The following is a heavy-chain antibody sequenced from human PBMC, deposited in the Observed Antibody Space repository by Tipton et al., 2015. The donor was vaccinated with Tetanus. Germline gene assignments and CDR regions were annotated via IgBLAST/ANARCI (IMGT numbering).Heavy chain of an antibody. CDR1: GGSISSADYY. Sequence: LRLSCTVSGGSISSADYYWSWIRQPPGKGLEWIGYVSDSGSTYSNPSLRSRIIISVDTSKNQFSLILSSVTAADTAIYYCAREPGFSYGFKYWGQGILVTVSS. J-gene: IGHJ4*02. CDR3: AREPGFSYGFKY. CDR2: VSDSGST. V-gene: IGHV4-30-4*01. D-gene: IGHD5-18*01.